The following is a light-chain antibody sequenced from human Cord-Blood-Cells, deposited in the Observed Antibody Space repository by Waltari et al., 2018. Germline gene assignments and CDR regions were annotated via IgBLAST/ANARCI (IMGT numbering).Light chain of an antibody. CDR3: QQYNSYPPVT. Sequence: DIQMTQSPSSLSASVGDRVTITCRASQGISNYVAWFQKKPGKNPKSLVYSASSLQSGVPSTFSRSGSGTDFARASSSLQPEDFATYYCQQYNSYPPVTFGPGTKVAIK. CDR2: SAS. CDR1: QGISNY. V-gene: IGKV1-16*01. J-gene: IGKJ3*01.